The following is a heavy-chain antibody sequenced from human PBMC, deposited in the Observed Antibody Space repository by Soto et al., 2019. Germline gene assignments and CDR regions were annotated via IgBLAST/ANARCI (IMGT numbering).Heavy chain of an antibody. CDR3: ARDSPNAGNWFDP. CDR2: IYYSGST. CDR1: GGSISSGGYY. J-gene: IGHJ5*02. V-gene: IGHV4-31*03. Sequence: PSETLSLTYTVSGGSISSGGYYWSWIRQHPGKGLEWIGYIYYSGSTYYNPSLKSRVTISVDTSKNQFSLKLSSVTAADTAVYYCARDSPNAGNWFDPWGQGTLVTVSS.